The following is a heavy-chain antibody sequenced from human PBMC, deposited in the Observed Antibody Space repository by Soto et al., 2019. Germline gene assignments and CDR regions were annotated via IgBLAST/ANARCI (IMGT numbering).Heavy chain of an antibody. CDR1: GFTFSSYA. V-gene: IGHV3-23*01. Sequence: EVQLLDSGGGLVQPGGSLRRSCAASGFTFSSYAMNWVRQAPGKGLEWVSVISGSGDSTYYADSVKGRFTISRDNSKNTLYLQMNSLRAEDTAVYYCARRGPGTYFDYWGQGNLVTVSS. CDR2: ISGSGDST. CDR3: ARRGPGTYFDY. J-gene: IGHJ4*02. D-gene: IGHD6-13*01.